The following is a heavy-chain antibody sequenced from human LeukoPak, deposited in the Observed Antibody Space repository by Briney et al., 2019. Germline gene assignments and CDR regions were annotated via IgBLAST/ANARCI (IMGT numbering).Heavy chain of an antibody. CDR2: IHYSGHT. Sequence: SETLSLTCTVSGGSISTTAYYWGWIRQTPVTGLEWIGNIHYSGHTYYNPSLKSRVTISVDTSKNQFSLKLSSVTAADTAVYYCARHSIVGATYYYMDVWGKGTTVTVSS. V-gene: IGHV4-39*01. D-gene: IGHD1-26*01. J-gene: IGHJ6*03. CDR1: GGSISTTAYY. CDR3: ARHSIVGATYYYMDV.